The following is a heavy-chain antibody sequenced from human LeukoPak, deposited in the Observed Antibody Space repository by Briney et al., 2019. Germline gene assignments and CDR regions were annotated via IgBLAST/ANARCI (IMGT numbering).Heavy chain of an antibody. CDR3: AKDWGYYVSGTFPHAFDL. CDR1: GFTFTDYG. Sequence: GGSLRLSCVASGFTFTDYGIHWVRQAPGKGLEWVSFIHYDGSNEYYADSVKGRFTVSRDSSKSTVFLQMSSLRPDDTAVYFCAKDWGYYVSGTFPHAFDLWGQGTVLTVSS. J-gene: IGHJ3*01. D-gene: IGHD3-10*01. V-gene: IGHV3-30*02. CDR2: IHYDGSNE.